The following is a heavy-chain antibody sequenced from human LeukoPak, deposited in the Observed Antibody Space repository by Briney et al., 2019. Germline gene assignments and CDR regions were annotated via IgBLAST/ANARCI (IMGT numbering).Heavy chain of an antibody. D-gene: IGHD1-7*01. CDR3: ARKQTGTMYDV. Sequence: SETLSLTCIVPGGSISSSSYDWAWIRQSPGKGLEWIGTFSSGGSAYYNPSLTSRVSISKDTSDNQFSLRLYSVIAADTAVYYCARKQTGTMYDVWGQGTQVTVSS. V-gene: IGHV4-39*07. J-gene: IGHJ4*02. CDR1: GGSISSSSYD. CDR2: FSSGGSA.